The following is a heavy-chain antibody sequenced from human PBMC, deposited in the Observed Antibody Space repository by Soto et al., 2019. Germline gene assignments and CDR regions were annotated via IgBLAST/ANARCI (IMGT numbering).Heavy chain of an antibody. CDR3: ASFVIGWYPNFRYGMDV. D-gene: IGHD6-19*01. CDR1: GGTFSSYA. V-gene: IGHV1-69*13. Sequence: SVKVSCKASGGTFSSYAISWVRQAPGQGLEWMGGIIPIFGTANYAQKFQGRVTITADESTSTAYMELSSLRSEDTAVYYCASFVIGWYPNFRYGMDVWGQGTTVTVS. CDR2: IIPIFGTA. J-gene: IGHJ6*02.